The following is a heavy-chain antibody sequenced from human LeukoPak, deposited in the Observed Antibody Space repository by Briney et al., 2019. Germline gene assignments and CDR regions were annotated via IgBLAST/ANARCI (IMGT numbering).Heavy chain of an antibody. Sequence: SVKLSCTTSGYTFTINYGAWYRSAPGQGPEWMGIINPSGGSTSYAQKFQCRDTRTRDTSTTTVYMEPRSLRSEDTAEYDGARGGWFGAYLDGRGGGTVVTVSS. CDR1: GYTFTINY. D-gene: IGHD4/OR15-4a*01. J-gene: IGHJ4*02. CDR3: ARGGWFGAYLDG. V-gene: IGHV1-46*01. CDR2: INPSGGST.